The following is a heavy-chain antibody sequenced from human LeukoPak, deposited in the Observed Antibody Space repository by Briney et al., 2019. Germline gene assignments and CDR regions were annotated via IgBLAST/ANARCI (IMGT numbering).Heavy chain of an antibody. V-gene: IGHV3-43*01. CDR1: GFAFGEYT. D-gene: IGHD3-22*01. J-gene: IGHJ4*02. Sequence: PGGSLRLSCAASGFAFGEYTMHWVRQAPGKGLEWVSLISWDGGNTYYADSVKGRFTISRDNSKNTLYLQMNSLRTEDTAVYYCARGNYYDSSVGYWGQGTLVTVSS. CDR2: ISWDGGNT. CDR3: ARGNYYDSSVGY.